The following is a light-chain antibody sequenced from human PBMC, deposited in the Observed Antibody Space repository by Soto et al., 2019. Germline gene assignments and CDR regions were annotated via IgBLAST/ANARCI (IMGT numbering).Light chain of an antibody. Sequence: QSALTQPASVSGSPGQSITISCTGTSSDVGIYNLVSWYQQHPGKAPKLMIYEGTRRPSGVSHRFSGSKSGNTASLTISGLQAEDEADYYCCSYAGSNTYVFGTVTKLTVL. J-gene: IGLJ1*01. CDR1: SSDVGIYNL. CDR2: EGT. V-gene: IGLV2-23*01. CDR3: CSYAGSNTYV.